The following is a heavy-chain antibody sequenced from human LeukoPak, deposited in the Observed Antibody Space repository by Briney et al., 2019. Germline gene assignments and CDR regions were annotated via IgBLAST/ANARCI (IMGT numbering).Heavy chain of an antibody. Sequence: PGGSLRLSYAASGFTFDDYAMHWVRQAPGKGLEWVSGISWNSGSIGYADSVKGRFTISRDNAKNSLYLQMNSLRAEDTALYYCAKDMAGGIAVAGTGFDYWGQGTLVTVSS. CDR1: GFTFDDYA. CDR3: AKDMAGGIAVAGTGFDY. CDR2: ISWNSGSI. V-gene: IGHV3-9*01. D-gene: IGHD6-19*01. J-gene: IGHJ4*02.